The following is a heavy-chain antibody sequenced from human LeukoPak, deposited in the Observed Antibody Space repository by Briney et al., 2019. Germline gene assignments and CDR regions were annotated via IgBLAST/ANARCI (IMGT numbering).Heavy chain of an antibody. J-gene: IGHJ4*02. CDR3: AKGVTGWPYYFDS. Sequence: GGSLSCYCAASGFTFKNYAMSWVRQAQGQELNWISAIGGSDGTTYYAASVKGRFTISRDNSRDTLYLQMNSLTVEDAAVYYCAKGVTGWPYYFDSWGQGALVTVSS. D-gene: IGHD6-19*01. CDR1: GFTFKNYA. V-gene: IGHV3-23*01. CDR2: IGGSDGTT.